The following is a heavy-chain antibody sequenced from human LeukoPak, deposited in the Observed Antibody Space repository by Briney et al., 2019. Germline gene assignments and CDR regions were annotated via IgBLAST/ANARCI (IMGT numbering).Heavy chain of an antibody. CDR2: INPSRGST. J-gene: IGHJ5*02. CDR1: GYTFTSYY. CDR3: ARDGGDGYKANWFDT. D-gene: IGHD5-24*01. V-gene: IGHV1-46*01. Sequence: ASVKVSCKASGYTFTSYYMHWVRQAPGQGLEWMGIINPSRGSTSQAQTFQGRVTMTRDMSTSTVSMELSSLRSEDTAVYYCARDGGDGYKANWFDTWGQGTPVTVSS.